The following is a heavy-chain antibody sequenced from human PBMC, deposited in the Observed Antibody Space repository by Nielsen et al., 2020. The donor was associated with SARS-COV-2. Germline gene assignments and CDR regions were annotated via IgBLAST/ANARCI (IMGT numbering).Heavy chain of an antibody. V-gene: IGHV4-34*01. D-gene: IGHD3-22*01. J-gene: IGHJ4*02. CDR1: GGSFSGYY. CDR3: ARGLVYYYDSSGYPYYYFDY. CDR2: INHSGST. Sequence: SETLSLTCAVYGGSFSGYYWSWIRQPPGKGLEWIGEINHSGSTNYNPSLKSRVTISVDTSKNQFSLKLSSVTAADTAVYYCARGLVYYYDSSGYPYYYFDYWGQGTLVTVSS.